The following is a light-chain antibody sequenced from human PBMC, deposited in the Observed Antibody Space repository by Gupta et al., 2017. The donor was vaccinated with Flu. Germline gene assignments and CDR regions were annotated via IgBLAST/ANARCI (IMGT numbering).Light chain of an antibody. CDR2: DAS. CDR3: QQRKDWPLIT. Sequence: ATLYLSPGERATRSCRASQGVQNYLAWYQQKPGQAPRLLIYDASNRATGIPARFSGSGSGTDFTLTISSREPEDFAFYYCQQRKDWPLITFGQGTRME. V-gene: IGKV3-11*01. CDR1: QGVQNY. J-gene: IGKJ5*01.